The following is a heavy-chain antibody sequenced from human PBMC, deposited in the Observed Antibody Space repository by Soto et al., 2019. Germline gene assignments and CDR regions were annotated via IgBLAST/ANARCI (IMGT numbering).Heavy chain of an antibody. J-gene: IGHJ4*02. CDR1: GFSVSSNTAA. CDR3: ARGVAGSGFDL. CDR2: TYYRSNWRH. D-gene: IGHD6-19*01. Sequence: QTFCLTCAISGFSVSSNTAAWNCIRSSPSRGLEWLGRTYYRSNWRHDYAVSVKSRITVNPDTSKNQFSLQLNSVTPDDTALYYCARGVAGSGFDLWGQGTMVTVS. V-gene: IGHV6-1*01.